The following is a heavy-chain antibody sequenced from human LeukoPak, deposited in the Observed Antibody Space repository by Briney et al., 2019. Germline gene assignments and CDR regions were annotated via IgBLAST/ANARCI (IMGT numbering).Heavy chain of an antibody. V-gene: IGHV4-4*07. J-gene: IGHJ2*01. CDR1: RGSMSFYY. Sequence: PSETLSLTCNMSRGSMSFYYWNWIRQPAGKGLEWIGRIDTSRQTSYNPSLKNRVTISVDKSKPQVSLELRSVTVADTAVYYCARDDPPIESGSYLGVWYFDLWGRGTLVTISS. D-gene: IGHD1-26*01. CDR3: ARDDPPIESGSYLGVWYFDL. CDR2: IDTSRQT.